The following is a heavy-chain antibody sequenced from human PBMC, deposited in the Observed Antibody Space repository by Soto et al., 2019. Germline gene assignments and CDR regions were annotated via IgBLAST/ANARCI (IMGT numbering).Heavy chain of an antibody. CDR2: MNPNSGNT. CDR3: ARGLRYCSGGYCFIHFDY. J-gene: IGHJ4*02. Sequence: ASVKVSCKASGDTFTNYDINWVRHSTGQGLEWMGWMNPNSGNTGYAQKFQGRVTMTRNTSASTAYMELSSLRSEDTAMYYCARGLRYCSGGYCFIHFDYWGLGTLVTVSS. V-gene: IGHV1-8*01. CDR1: GDTFTNYD. D-gene: IGHD2-15*01.